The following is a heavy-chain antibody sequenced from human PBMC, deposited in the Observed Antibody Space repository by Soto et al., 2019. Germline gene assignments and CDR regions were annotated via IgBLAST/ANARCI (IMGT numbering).Heavy chain of an antibody. D-gene: IGHD3-3*01. J-gene: IGHJ5*02. Sequence: ASVKVSCKASGYTFTSYGISWVRQAPGQGHEWMGWISAYNGNTNYAQKLQGRVTMTTDTSTSTAYMELRSLRSDDTAVYYCARDGDRTYYDFWSGYPTPGWFDPWGQGTLVTVSS. V-gene: IGHV1-18*01. CDR1: GYTFTSYG. CDR2: ISAYNGNT. CDR3: ARDGDRTYYDFWSGYPTPGWFDP.